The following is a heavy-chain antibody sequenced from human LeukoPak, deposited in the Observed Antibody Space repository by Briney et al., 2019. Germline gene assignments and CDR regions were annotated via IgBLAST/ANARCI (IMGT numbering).Heavy chain of an antibody. CDR3: AHIPAGITSYFDY. D-gene: IGHD2-2*01. J-gene: IGHJ4*02. CDR2: ISSSSSYI. V-gene: IGHV3-21*01. Sequence: PGGSLRLSCAASGFTFSSYSMNWVRQAPGKGLEWVSSISSSSSYIYYADSVKGRFTISRDNAKNSLYLQMNSLRAEDTAVYYCAHIPAGITSYFDYWGQGTLVTVSS. CDR1: GFTFSSYS.